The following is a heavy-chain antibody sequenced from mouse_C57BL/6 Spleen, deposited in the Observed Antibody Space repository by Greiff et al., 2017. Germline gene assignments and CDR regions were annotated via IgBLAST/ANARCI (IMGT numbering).Heavy chain of an antibody. CDR3: ARHEDHYYGSGFAY. V-gene: IGHV1-62-2*01. D-gene: IGHD1-1*01. Sequence: QVHVKQSGAELVKPGASVKLSCKASGYTFTEYTMHWVKQRSGQGLEWIGWFYPGSGSIKYNEKFKDKATLTADKSSSTVYMERSRLTSEDSAVYFCARHEDHYYGSGFAYWGQGTLVTVSA. J-gene: IGHJ3*01. CDR1: GYTFTEYT. CDR2: FYPGSGSI.